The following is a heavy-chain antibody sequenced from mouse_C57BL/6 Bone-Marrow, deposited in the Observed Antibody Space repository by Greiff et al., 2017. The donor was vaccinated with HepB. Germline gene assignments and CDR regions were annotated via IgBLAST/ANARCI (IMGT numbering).Heavy chain of an antibody. D-gene: IGHD1-1*01. J-gene: IGHJ2*01. CDR1: GYSITSGYY. Sequence: EVQLVESGPGLVKPSQSLSLTCSVTGYSITSGYYWNWIRQFPGNKLEWMGYISYDGSNNYNPSLKNRISITRDTSKNQFFLKLNSVTTEDTATYYCARGGHYYGSSYRDYWGQGTTLTVSS. CDR2: ISYDGSN. V-gene: IGHV3-6*01. CDR3: ARGGHYYGSSYRDY.